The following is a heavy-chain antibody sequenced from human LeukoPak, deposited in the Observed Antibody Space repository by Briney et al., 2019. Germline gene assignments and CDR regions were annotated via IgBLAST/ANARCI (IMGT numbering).Heavy chain of an antibody. J-gene: IGHJ4*02. D-gene: IGHD3-10*01. Sequence: GGSLRLSCAASGLTFSSYGMHWVRQAPGKGLEXXAVISYDGSNKYYADSVKGRFTISRDNSKNTLYLQMNGLRAEDTAVYYCAKDMPPRFGELPSPIDYWGQGTLVTVSS. CDR2: ISYDGSNK. CDR1: GLTFSSYG. CDR3: AKDMPPRFGELPSPIDY. V-gene: IGHV3-30*18.